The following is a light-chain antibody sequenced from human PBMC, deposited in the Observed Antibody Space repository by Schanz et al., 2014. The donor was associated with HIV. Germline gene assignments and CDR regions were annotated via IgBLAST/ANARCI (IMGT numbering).Light chain of an antibody. V-gene: IGKV3-20*01. Sequence: EIVLTQSPGTQSLSPGERATLSCRASQSVSASYLAWYQQKPGQAPRLLIYGASSRPTGIPDRFSGSGSGTDFTLTISRLDPEDFALYYCQQYSDWPPSTFGQGTKVEIK. J-gene: IGKJ2*01. CDR1: QSVSASY. CDR2: GAS. CDR3: QQYSDWPPST.